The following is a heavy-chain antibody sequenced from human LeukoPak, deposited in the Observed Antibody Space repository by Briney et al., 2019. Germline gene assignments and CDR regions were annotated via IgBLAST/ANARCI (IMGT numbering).Heavy chain of an antibody. CDR3: ARVPVEDY. CDR1: GFIVNSNY. Sequence: AGGSLRLSCAASGFIVNSNYMNWVRQAPGKGLVWVSRINSDGSSTSYADSVKGRFTISRDNAKNTLYLQMNSLRAEDTAVYYCARVPVEDYWGQGTLVTVSS. D-gene: IGHD2-2*01. CDR2: INSDGSST. J-gene: IGHJ4*02. V-gene: IGHV3-74*01.